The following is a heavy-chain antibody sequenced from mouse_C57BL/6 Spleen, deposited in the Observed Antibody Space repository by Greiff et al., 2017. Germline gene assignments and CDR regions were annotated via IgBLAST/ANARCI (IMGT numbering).Heavy chain of an antibody. V-gene: IGHV1-15*01. Sequence: QVQLQQSGAELVRPGASVTLSCKASGYTFTDYEMHWVKQTPVHGLEWIGAIDPETGGTAYNQKFKGKAILTADKSSSTAYMELRSLTSEDSAVXYSTRRRDYDYGNYWGQGTTLTVSS. J-gene: IGHJ2*01. D-gene: IGHD2-4*01. CDR1: GYTFTDYE. CDR3: TRRRDYDYGNY. CDR2: IDPETGGT.